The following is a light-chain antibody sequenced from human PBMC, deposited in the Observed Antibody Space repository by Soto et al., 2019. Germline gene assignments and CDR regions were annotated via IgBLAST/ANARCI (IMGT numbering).Light chain of an antibody. J-gene: IGKJ4*01. CDR3: QQYHGYPVT. V-gene: IGKV1-5*03. CDR1: QSISNW. Sequence: DIQMTQSPSTLSASVGDRVTITCRASQSISNWLAWYQQKPGKAPRLLIYKASTLESGVPSRFSGSGSGTEFALTITSLQPDDFATYDCQQYHGYPVTFGGGTKVEIK. CDR2: KAS.